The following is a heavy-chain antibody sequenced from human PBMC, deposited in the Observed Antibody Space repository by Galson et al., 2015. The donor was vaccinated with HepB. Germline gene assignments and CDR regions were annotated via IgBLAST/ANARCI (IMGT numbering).Heavy chain of an antibody. J-gene: IGHJ1*01. D-gene: IGHD6-19*01. V-gene: IGHV3-7*03. CDR2: IKQDGSEK. CDR1: GFTFSSYW. CDR3: ARDFMAVAGTSAEYFQH. Sequence: SLRLSCAASGFTFSSYWMSWVRQAPGKGLEWVANIKQDGSEKYYVDSVKGRFTISRDNAKNSLYLQMNSLRAEDTAVYYCARDFMAVAGTSAEYFQHWGQGTLVTVSS.